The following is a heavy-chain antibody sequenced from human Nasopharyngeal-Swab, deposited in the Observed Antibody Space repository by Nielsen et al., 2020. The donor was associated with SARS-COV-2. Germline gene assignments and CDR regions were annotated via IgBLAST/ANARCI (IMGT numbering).Heavy chain of an antibody. CDR3: ARGGPLTIFGVGRYFQH. V-gene: IGHV3-74*01. D-gene: IGHD3-3*01. CDR1: GFTFSSYW. CDR2: INSDGSST. Sequence: GESLKISCAASGFTFSSYWMHWVRQAPGKGLVWVSRINSDGSSTSYADSVKGRFTISRDNAKNTLYLQMNSLRAEDTAVYYCARGGPLTIFGVGRYFQHWGQGTLVTVSS. J-gene: IGHJ1*01.